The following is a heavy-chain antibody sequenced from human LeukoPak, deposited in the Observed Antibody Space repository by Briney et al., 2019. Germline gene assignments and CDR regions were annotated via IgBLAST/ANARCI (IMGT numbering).Heavy chain of an antibody. D-gene: IGHD5-18*01. CDR2: ISYDGSNK. CDR1: GFTFSSYA. J-gene: IGHJ5*02. Sequence: GGSLRLSCAASGFTFSSYAMHWVRQAPGKGLERVAVISYDGSNKYYADSVKGRFTISRDNSKNTLYLQMNSLRAEDTAVYYCAKDFRPGYSYGYLFIDWFDPWGQGTLVTVSS. V-gene: IGHV3-30*04. CDR3: AKDFRPGYSYGYLFIDWFDP.